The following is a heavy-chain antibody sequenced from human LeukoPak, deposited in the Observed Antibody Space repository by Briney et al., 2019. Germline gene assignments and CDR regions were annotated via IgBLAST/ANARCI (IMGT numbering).Heavy chain of an antibody. CDR1: GFTLSDFY. Sequence: GGALRLSCEASGFTLSDFYMIWVRQGQGKGLEWVSYISGFGDIISYPDSVKGRFTISRDNARNSLYLQMNSLRAEDTAVYYCARGRDDYVWWSYRYTGYYYYYMDVWGKGTTVTVSS. D-gene: IGHD3-16*02. J-gene: IGHJ6*03. CDR3: ARGRDDYVWWSYRYTGYYYYYMDV. CDR2: ISGFGDII. V-gene: IGHV3-11*04.